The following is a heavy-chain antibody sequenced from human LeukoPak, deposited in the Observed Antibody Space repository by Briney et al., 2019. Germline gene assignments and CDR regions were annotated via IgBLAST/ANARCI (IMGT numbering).Heavy chain of an antibody. CDR2: IYYSGST. D-gene: IGHD5-12*01. J-gene: IGHJ6*03. Sequence: PSETLSLTCTVSGYSISSGYYWGWIRQPPGKGLEWIGYIYYSGSTNYNPSLKSRVTISVDTSKNQFSLKLSSVTAADTAVYYCARVDSGYDYYYYYMDVWGKGTTVTVSS. CDR1: GYSISSGYY. CDR3: ARVDSGYDYYYYYMDV. V-gene: IGHV4-38-2*02.